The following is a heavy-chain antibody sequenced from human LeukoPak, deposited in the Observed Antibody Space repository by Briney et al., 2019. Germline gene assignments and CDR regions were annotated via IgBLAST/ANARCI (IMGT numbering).Heavy chain of an antibody. D-gene: IGHD3-9*01. J-gene: IGHJ3*02. CDR2: ISAYNGNT. CDR3: ARLTWYYDILTGYSPGTDAFDI. CDR1: GYTFTSYG. V-gene: IGHV1-18*01. Sequence: ASVKVSCKASGYTFTSYGISWVRQAPGQGLEWMGWISAYNGNTNYVQKLQGRVTMTTDTSTSTAYMELRSLRPDDTAVYYCARLTWYYDILTGYSPGTDAFDIWGQGTMVTVSS.